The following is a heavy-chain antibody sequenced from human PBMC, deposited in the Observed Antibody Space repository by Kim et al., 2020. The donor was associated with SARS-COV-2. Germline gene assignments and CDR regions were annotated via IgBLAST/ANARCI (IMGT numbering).Heavy chain of an antibody. D-gene: IGHD6-19*01. CDR1: GGTFSSYA. CDR3: ARDLAGGYYYYGMDV. CDR2: IIPIFGTA. Sequence: SVKVSCKASGGTFSSYAISWVRQAPGQGLEWMGGIIPIFGTANYAQKFQGRVTITADESTSTAYMELSSLRSEDTAVYYCARDLAGGYYYYGMDVWGQGTTVTVSS. V-gene: IGHV1-69*13. J-gene: IGHJ6*02.